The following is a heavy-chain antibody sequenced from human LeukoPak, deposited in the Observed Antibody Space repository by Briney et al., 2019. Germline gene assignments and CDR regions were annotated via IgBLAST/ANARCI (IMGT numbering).Heavy chain of an antibody. Sequence: SETLSLTCTVSGGSISSGTHYYNWIRQHPGKGLEWIGYIYYTGITSYNPSLKSRVTMSVDMSMNQVSLRVTSLTAADTAVYYCAASSGVTLGRFWGQGALVTVSS. CDR3: AASSGVTLGRF. CDR1: GGSISSGTHY. J-gene: IGHJ4*02. V-gene: IGHV4-31*03. D-gene: IGHD3-16*01. CDR2: IYYTGIT.